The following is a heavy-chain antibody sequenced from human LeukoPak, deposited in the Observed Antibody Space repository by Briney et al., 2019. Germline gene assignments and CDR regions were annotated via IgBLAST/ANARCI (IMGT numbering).Heavy chain of an antibody. J-gene: IGHJ5*02. Sequence: PSETLSLTCAVSGGSISSYYWSWIRQPPGKGLEWIGYIYYSGSTNYNPSLKSRVTISVDTSKNQFSLKPSSVTAADTAVYYCARQWELRGWFDPWGQGTLVTVSS. CDR2: IYYSGST. CDR3: ARQWELRGWFDP. D-gene: IGHD1-26*01. V-gene: IGHV4-59*01. CDR1: GGSISSYY.